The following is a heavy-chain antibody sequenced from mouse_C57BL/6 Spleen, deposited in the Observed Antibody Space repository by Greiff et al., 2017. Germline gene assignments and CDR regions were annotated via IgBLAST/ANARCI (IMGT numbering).Heavy chain of an antibody. Sequence: EVQLVESGEGLVKPGGSLKLSCAASGFTFSSYAMSWVRQTPEKRLEWVAYISSGGDYIYYADTVKGRFTISRDNARNTLYLQMSSLKSEDTAMYYCTRDSGYCGSSYGWYFDVWGTGTTVTVSS. CDR3: TRDSGYCGSSYGWYFDV. CDR2: ISSGGDYI. D-gene: IGHD1-1*01. J-gene: IGHJ1*03. V-gene: IGHV5-9-1*02. CDR1: GFTFSSYA.